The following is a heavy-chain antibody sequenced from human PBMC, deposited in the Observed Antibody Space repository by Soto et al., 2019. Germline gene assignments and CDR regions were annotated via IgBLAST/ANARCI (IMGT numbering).Heavy chain of an antibody. V-gene: IGHV1-18*04. J-gene: IGHJ6*02. CDR2: ISAYNGNT. D-gene: IGHD1-7*01. CDR3: ARVAIKTGTTNSYYYGMDV. Sequence: GASVKVSCKASCYTFTSYGISWVRQAPGQGLEWMGWISAYNGNTNYAQKLQGRVTMTTDTSTSTAYMELRSLRSDDTAVYYCARVAIKTGTTNSYYYGMDVWGQGTTVTVSS. CDR1: CYTFTSYG.